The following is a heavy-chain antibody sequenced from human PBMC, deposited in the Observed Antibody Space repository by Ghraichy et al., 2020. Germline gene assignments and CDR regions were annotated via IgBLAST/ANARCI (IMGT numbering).Heavy chain of an antibody. D-gene: IGHD6-6*01. V-gene: IGHV3-21*01. Sequence: GGSLRLSCAASGFTFSSYSMNWVRQAPGKGLEWVSSISSSSSYIYYADSVKGRFTISRDNAKNSLYLQMNSLRAEDTAVYYCARGKYSSSSDYYYYYGMDVWGQGTTVTVSS. CDR2: ISSSSSYI. CDR1: GFTFSSYS. J-gene: IGHJ6*02. CDR3: ARGKYSSSSDYYYYYGMDV.